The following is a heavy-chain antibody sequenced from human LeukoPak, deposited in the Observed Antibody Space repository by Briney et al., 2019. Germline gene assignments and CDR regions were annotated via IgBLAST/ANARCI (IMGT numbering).Heavy chain of an antibody. CDR3: ASGGPHQLLSGGYFDY. J-gene: IGHJ4*02. CDR1: GGSISSGGYY. V-gene: IGHV4-31*03. Sequence: SQTLSLTCTVSGGSISSGGYYWSWIRQHPGKGLEWIGYIYYSGSTYYNPSLKSRVTISVDTSKNQFSLKLSSVTAADTAVYYCASGGPHQLLSGGYFDYWAREPWSPSPQ. CDR2: IYYSGST. D-gene: IGHD2-2*01.